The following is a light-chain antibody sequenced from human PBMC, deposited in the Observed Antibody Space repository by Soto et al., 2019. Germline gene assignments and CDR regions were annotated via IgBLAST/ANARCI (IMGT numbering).Light chain of an antibody. CDR2: EAS. J-gene: IGLJ3*02. Sequence: QSALTQPASVSGSPGQSITISCTGTSSDVGTYNFVSWYQQHPGKTPKIMIYEASERPSGVSNRFSGSKSGNTASLTISGLQAQDEADYYCCSDAGSSNWVFGGGTKLTVL. CDR1: SSDVGTYNF. CDR3: CSDAGSSNWV. V-gene: IGLV2-23*01.